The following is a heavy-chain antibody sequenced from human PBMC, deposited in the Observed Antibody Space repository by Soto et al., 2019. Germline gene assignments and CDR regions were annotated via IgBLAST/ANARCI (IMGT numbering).Heavy chain of an antibody. CDR2: IYYSGST. D-gene: IGHD4-17*01. CDR1: GGSISSSSYY. V-gene: IGHV4-39*01. CDR3: AAPLIYGDYDA. Sequence: PSETLSLTCTVSGGSISSSSYYWGWIRQPPGKGLEWIGSIYYSGSTYYNPSLKSRVTISVDTSKNQFSLKLSSVTAADTAVYYCAAPLIYGDYDAWGQGTLVTVSS. J-gene: IGHJ5*02.